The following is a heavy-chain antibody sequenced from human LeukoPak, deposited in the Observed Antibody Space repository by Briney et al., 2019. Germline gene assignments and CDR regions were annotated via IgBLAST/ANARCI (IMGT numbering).Heavy chain of an antibody. CDR2: ISRDGTLQ. J-gene: IGHJ3*02. CDR3: ARAVPAPGTPENAFDI. Sequence: LAGGSLRLSCEASGFTFNNYAMHWVRQAPGEGLEWVAVISRDGTLQYYADSVKGRLTISRDNSQSTLYLHMNSLSTEDTALYYCARAVPAPGTPENAFDIWGQGTMVTVSS. CDR1: GFTFNNYA. D-gene: IGHD6-13*01. V-gene: IGHV3-30*04.